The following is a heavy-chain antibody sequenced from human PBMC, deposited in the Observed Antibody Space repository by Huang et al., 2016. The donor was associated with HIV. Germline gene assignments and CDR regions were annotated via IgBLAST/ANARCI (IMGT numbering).Heavy chain of an antibody. CDR2: IIPLFRAP. J-gene: IGHJ4*01. Sequence: KKPGSSVKVSCQASGGSFSDQIISWVRQAPGQRFEWMGGIIPLFRAPAYAQEFKGRVTMTADESTATIYMELNSLTSEDTAVYYCAMSLRYQYDSRSYWGRYFDYWGQEPWSPSPQ. D-gene: IGHD3-16*01. V-gene: IGHV1-69*01. CDR3: AMSLRYQYDSRSYWGRYFDY. CDR1: GGSFSDQI.